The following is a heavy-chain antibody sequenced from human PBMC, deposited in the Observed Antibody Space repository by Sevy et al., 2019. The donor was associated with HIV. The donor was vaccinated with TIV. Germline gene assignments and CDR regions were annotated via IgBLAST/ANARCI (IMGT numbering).Heavy chain of an antibody. Sequence: GGSLRLSCAASGFTFSSFSMNWVRQAPGKGPEWISYISTRSSAIYYADSMKGRFAISRDNSKNSLYLQMNSLRAEDTAVYYCARESASGTPGGVYYYYYNMDVWGQGTTVTVSS. J-gene: IGHJ6*02. D-gene: IGHD6-13*01. V-gene: IGHV3-48*01. CDR2: ISTRSSAI. CDR3: ARESASGTPGGVYYYYYNMDV. CDR1: GFTFSSFS.